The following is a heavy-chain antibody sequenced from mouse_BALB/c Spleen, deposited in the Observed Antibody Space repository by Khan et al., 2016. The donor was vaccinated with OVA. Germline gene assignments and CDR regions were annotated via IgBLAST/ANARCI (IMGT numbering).Heavy chain of an antibody. Sequence: QIQLVQSGPELKKPGETVKISCKASGYTFTNYGMNWVKQAPGKGLKWMGWINTYTGEPTYADDFKGRFAFSLETSASTAYLQINNLKNEDTATYFCARAYYDAMDYWGQGTTVTVSS. CDR1: GYTFTNYG. J-gene: IGHJ4*01. CDR3: ARAYYDAMDY. CDR2: INTYTGEP. V-gene: IGHV9-3-1*01.